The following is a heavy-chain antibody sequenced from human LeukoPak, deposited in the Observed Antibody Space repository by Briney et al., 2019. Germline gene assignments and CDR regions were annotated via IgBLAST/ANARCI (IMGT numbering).Heavy chain of an antibody. D-gene: IGHD5-12*01. Sequence: GGSLRLSCAASGFTFSHYTMNWVRQTPGKGLEWISSINPAGTSTYYADSVKGRFTISRDAAKNSLYLQMNSLRVEDTALYYCERDFSGEGGYGGYWGPGTLVTVSS. CDR2: INPAGTST. V-gene: IGHV3-21*01. J-gene: IGHJ4*02. CDR1: GFTFSHYT. CDR3: ERDFSGEGGYGGY.